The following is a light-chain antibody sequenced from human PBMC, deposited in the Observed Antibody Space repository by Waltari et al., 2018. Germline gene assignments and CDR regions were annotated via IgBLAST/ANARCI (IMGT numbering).Light chain of an antibody. Sequence: IQMTQSPSALSASVGDRVTISCRASQNIYSNLAWYQQKPGKAPKLLIYAASSLQSGIPSRFSGSGSGTYFTLTISSLQPEDSAAYYCQHYYDNPLTFGGGTKVEIK. CDR1: QNIYSN. J-gene: IGKJ4*01. V-gene: IGKV1-6*01. CDR2: AAS. CDR3: QHYYDNPLT.